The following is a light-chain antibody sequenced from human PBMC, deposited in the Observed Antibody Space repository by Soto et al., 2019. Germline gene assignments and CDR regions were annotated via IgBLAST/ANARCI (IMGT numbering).Light chain of an antibody. CDR2: EGN. V-gene: IGLV2-23*01. Sequence: QSVLTQPASVSGSPGESITISCTGTSSDVGTYNLVTWYQQHPGRVPKLILYEGNKRPSGVSSRFSASKSGNTASLTISWLQAEDEADYFCCSYAPSRTLLFGGGTKLTVL. CDR3: CSYAPSRTLL. CDR1: SSDVGTYNL. J-gene: IGLJ2*01.